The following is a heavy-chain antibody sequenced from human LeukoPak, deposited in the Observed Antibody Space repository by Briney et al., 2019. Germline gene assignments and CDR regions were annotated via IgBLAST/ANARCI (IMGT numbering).Heavy chain of an antibody. J-gene: IGHJ4*02. CDR1: GFIFRNYW. D-gene: IGHD2-21*02. CDR2: IKLDGSAK. CDR3: AKYGGDSGAAFDS. V-gene: IGHV3-7*01. Sequence: GGSLRLSCVASGFIFRNYWMSWVRQAPGKGLEYLGNIKLDGSAKYYVDSVRGRFTISRDNAENSLYLQMNSLRAEDTAVYYCAKYGGDSGAAFDSWGQGTLVTVSS.